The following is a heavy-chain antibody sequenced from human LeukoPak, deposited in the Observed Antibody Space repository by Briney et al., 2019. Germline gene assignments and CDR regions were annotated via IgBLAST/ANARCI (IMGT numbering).Heavy chain of an antibody. J-gene: IGHJ4*02. CDR3: ARAPGYSSGWPGSYYFDY. D-gene: IGHD6-19*01. V-gene: IGHV1-18*04. Sequence: ASVKVSCKASGYTFTSYGISWVRQAPGQGLEWMGWISAYNGNTNYAQKLQGRVTMTTDTSTSTAYMELRSLRSDDTAMYYCARAPGYSSGWPGSYYFDYWGQGTLVTVSS. CDR1: GYTFTSYG. CDR2: ISAYNGNT.